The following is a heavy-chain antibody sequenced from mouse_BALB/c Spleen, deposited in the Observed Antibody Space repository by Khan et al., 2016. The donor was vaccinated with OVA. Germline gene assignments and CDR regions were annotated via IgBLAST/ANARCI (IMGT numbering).Heavy chain of an antibody. CDR1: GYIFTSYW. CDR2: IYPGTDNS. D-gene: IGHD3-2*02. Sequence: QVQLKESGAELVRPGASVTLSCKTSGYIFTSYWIHWVKQRSGQGLEWIARIYPGTDNSYYNEKFKDKATLTADKSSSTAYMQLSSLKAEDSDVYFCAREEALYHVDHWGQGTTLTVSS. J-gene: IGHJ2*01. V-gene: IGHV1-76*01. CDR3: AREEALYHVDH.